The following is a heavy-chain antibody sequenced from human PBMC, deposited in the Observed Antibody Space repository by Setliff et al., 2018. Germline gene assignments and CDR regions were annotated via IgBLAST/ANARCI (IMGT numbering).Heavy chain of an antibody. V-gene: IGHV4-34*01. Sequence: PSETLSLTCAVYGDSLSDYYWSWIRQAPGKGPEWIGEINHRGSTNYSPSLRSRVTMSVDTSKKQLSLKLSSVTAADTAVYFCARGITYYYHMDLWGTGTTVTVSS. CDR1: GDSLSDYY. J-gene: IGHJ6*03. D-gene: IGHD3-10*01. CDR2: INHRGST. CDR3: ARGITYYYHMDL.